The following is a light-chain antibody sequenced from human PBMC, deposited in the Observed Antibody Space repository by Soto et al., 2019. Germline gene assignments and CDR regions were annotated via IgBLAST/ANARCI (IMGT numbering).Light chain of an antibody. V-gene: IGKV1-5*01. CDR1: QSITNR. Sequence: DIQMTQSPSTLSAYLGDRVTIPCRASQSITNRLAWYQQKPGKAPKVLIYDGSNLESGVPSRFSGRGFGTEFILTISILKPDHFAMYWCQHYGGMWTFGQGTRVEMK. CDR3: QHYGGMWT. J-gene: IGKJ1*01. CDR2: DGS.